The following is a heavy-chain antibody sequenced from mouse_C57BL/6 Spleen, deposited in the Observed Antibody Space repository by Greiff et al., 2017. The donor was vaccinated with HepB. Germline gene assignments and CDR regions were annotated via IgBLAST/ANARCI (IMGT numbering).Heavy chain of an antibody. D-gene: IGHD2-12*01. V-gene: IGHV5-4*01. CDR2: ISDGGSYT. Sequence: VQLVESGGGLVKPGGSLKLSCAASGFTFSSYAMSWVRQTPEKRLEWVATISDGGSYTYYPDNVKGRFTISRDNAKNNLYLQMSHLKSEDTAMYYCARDRNYRETMDYWGQGTSVTVSS. CDR3: ARDRNYRETMDY. CDR1: GFTFSSYA. J-gene: IGHJ4*01.